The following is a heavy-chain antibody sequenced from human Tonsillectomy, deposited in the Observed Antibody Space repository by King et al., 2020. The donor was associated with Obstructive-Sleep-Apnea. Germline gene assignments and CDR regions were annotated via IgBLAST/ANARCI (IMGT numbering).Heavy chain of an antibody. Sequence: VQLVESGGGLVQPGGSLRLSCAASGFTVSSNYMSWVRQAPGKGLEWVSVIYSGGSTYYADSVKGRFTISRDNSQNTLYLQMNSLRAEDTAVYYCARAPAPYYYDSSGNPEMDVWGQGTTVTVSS. D-gene: IGHD3-22*01. CDR1: GFTVSSNY. J-gene: IGHJ6*02. CDR2: IYSGGST. V-gene: IGHV3-66*01. CDR3: ARAPAPYYYDSSGNPEMDV.